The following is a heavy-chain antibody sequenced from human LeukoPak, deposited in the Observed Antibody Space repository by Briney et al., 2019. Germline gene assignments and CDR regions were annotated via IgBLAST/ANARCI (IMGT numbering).Heavy chain of an antibody. CDR2: INPNSGGT. Sequence: GASVKVSCKASGYTFTGYYMHWVRQAPGQGLEWMGWINPNSGGTNYAQKFQGRVTMTRDTSISTAYMELSRLRSDDTAVYYCARVTSSSWSYFYYGMDVWGQGTTVTVSS. CDR1: GYTFTGYY. V-gene: IGHV1-2*02. CDR3: ARVTSSSWSYFYYGMDV. J-gene: IGHJ6*02. D-gene: IGHD6-13*01.